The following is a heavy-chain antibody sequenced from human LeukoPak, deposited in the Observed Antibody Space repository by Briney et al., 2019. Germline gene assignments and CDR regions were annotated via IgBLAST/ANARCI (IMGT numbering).Heavy chain of an antibody. Sequence: SVKVSCKASGGTFSSYAISWERQAPGQGLEWMGRIIPIFGTANYAQKFQGRVTITTDESTSTAYMELSSLRSEDTAVYYCARDRTGTTSRRWFDPWGQGTLVTVSS. CDR2: IIPIFGTA. J-gene: IGHJ5*02. CDR1: GGTFSSYA. V-gene: IGHV1-69*05. CDR3: ARDRTGTTSRRWFDP. D-gene: IGHD1-1*01.